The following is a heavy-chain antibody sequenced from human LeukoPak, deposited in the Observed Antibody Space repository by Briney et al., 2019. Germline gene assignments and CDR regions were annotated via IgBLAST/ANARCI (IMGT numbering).Heavy chain of an antibody. CDR2: LACLDSSCTE. CDR1: GFTFGTYD. D-gene: IGHD3/OR15-3a*01. CDR3: VRDSEGSFDS. V-gene: IGHV3-23*01. J-gene: IGHJ4*02. Sequence: GGSLRLSCAASGFTFGTYDMNWVRQPPGKGLEWVSTLACLDSSCTEYYSDSVKGRFSISRAKSRSTLSLHLNSLRVEATAMYYCVRDSEGSFDSWGQGTLVTVSS.